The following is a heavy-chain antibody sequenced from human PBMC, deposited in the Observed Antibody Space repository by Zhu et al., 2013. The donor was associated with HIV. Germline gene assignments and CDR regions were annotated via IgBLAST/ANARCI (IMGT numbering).Heavy chain of an antibody. V-gene: IGHV1-18*01. J-gene: IGHJ6*02. CDR2: ISAYNGNT. CDR1: GYTFTSYG. Sequence: QVQLVQSGAEVKKPGASVKVSCKASGYTFTSYGISWVRQAPGQGLEWMGWISAYNGNTNYAQKLQGRVTMTTDTSTSTAYMELRSLRSDDTAVYYCARHGYGFLEWPAPDYYGMDVWGQGTTVTVSS. D-gene: IGHD3-3*01. CDR3: ARHGYGFLEWPAPDYYGMDV.